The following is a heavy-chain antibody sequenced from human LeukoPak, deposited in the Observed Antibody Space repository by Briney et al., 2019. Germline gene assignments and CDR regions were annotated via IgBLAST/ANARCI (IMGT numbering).Heavy chain of an antibody. Sequence: SETLSLTCTVSGGSISIYYWNWIRQPPGKGLEWIGNIQYSGSTNYNPSLKSRVSILLDTSKNQFSLKLNSVTAADTAVYYCARDWELGHWGQGTLVTVS. CDR3: ARDWELGH. CDR2: IQYSGST. CDR1: GGSISIYY. D-gene: IGHD1-1*01. J-gene: IGHJ5*02. V-gene: IGHV4-59*01.